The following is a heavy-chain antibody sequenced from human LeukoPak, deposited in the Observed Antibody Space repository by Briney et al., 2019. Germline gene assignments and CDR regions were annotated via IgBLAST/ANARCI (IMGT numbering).Heavy chain of an antibody. Sequence: ASVKVSCKASGYTFTSYAIQWVRQAPGQRLEWMGWINAGNGDTEYSQRFQGRITITRDTSASTAYMELSSLRPEDTAVYYCARDPRSGYHDYWGQGTLVTVSS. CDR3: ARDPRSGYHDY. V-gene: IGHV1-3*01. J-gene: IGHJ4*02. CDR2: INAGNGDT. CDR1: GYTFTSYA. D-gene: IGHD3-22*01.